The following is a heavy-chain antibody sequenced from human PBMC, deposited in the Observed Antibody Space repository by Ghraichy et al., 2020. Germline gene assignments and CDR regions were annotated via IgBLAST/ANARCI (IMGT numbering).Heavy chain of an antibody. CDR3: AKDIVVVPADYYGMAV. CDR2: ITWDGATT. CDR1: GFTFDDYA. V-gene: IGHV3-43*02. D-gene: IGHD2-2*01. Sequence: GVSLRLSCAASGFTFDDYAMHWVRQAPGKGLEWVSLITWDGATTSYADSVKGRFTISRDNNKNSLTLQMNSLRTEDTALYYCAKDIVVVPADYYGMAVWGQGTTVIVSS. J-gene: IGHJ6*02.